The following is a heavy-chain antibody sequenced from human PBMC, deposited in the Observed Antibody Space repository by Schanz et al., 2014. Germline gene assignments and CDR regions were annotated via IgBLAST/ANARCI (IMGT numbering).Heavy chain of an antibody. D-gene: IGHD2-15*01. V-gene: IGHV1-69*04. CDR2: ISPLLGVA. CDR1: GGTFVTFF. CDR3: ATCSGGTCHAKPVLDN. Sequence: QVHLVQSGAEVKEPGSSVKVSCKPSGGTFVTFFFTWVRQAPGQGPQWMGRISPLLGVANYAQEFQGRLTITEDKSTSTAYMELSSLRSEDTAVYYCATCSGGTCHAKPVLDNWGQGTLVTVSS. J-gene: IGHJ4*02.